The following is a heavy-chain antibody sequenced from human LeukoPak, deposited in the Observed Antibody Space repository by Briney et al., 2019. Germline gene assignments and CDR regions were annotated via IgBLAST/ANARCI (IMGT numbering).Heavy chain of an antibody. CDR2: ISAYNGNT. CDR1: GYTFTSYG. Sequence: ASVKVSCKASGYTFTSYGISWVRQAPGQGLEWMGWISAYNGNTNYAQKLQGRVTMTTDTSTSTAYMELRSLRSDDTAVYYCARSFFVGPPLYYYYYGMDVWGQGTTVTVSS. CDR3: ARSFFVGPPLYYYYYGMDV. D-gene: IGHD2-21*01. J-gene: IGHJ6*02. V-gene: IGHV1-18*01.